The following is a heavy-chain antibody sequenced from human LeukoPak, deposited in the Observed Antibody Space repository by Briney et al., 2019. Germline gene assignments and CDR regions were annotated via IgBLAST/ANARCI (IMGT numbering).Heavy chain of an antibody. Sequence: SETLSLTCTVSGGSIRSSYYYWGWIRQPPGKGLEWIGEINHSGSTNYNPSLKSRVTISVDTSKNQFSLKLTSVTAADTAVYYCARGPDLYFDWLSNNWFDPWGQGTLVTVSS. J-gene: IGHJ5*02. CDR1: GGSIRSSYYY. V-gene: IGHV4-39*07. D-gene: IGHD3-9*01. CDR3: ARGPDLYFDWLSNNWFDP. CDR2: INHSGST.